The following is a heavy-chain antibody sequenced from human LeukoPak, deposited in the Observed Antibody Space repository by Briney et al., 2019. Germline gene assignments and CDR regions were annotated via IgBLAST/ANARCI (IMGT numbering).Heavy chain of an antibody. CDR3: AKAQGLAPQTDY. CDR1: GFSFSTYA. J-gene: IGHJ4*02. CDR2: ISYDGSNK. Sequence: GGSLRLSCAASGFSFSTYAMSWVRQAPGKGLEWVAVISYDGSNKYYADSVKGRFTISRDNSKNTLYLQMNSLRAEDTAVYYCAKAQGLAPQTDYWGQGTLVTVSS. V-gene: IGHV3-30*18. D-gene: IGHD3-22*01.